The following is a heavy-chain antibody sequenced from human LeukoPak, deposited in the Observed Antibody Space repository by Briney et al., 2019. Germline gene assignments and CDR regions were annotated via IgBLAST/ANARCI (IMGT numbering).Heavy chain of an antibody. V-gene: IGHV3-23*01. CDR2: IRDSGSST. CDR1: GFTFSSYA. Sequence: GGSLRLSCAASGFTFSSYAMGWVRQAPGKGLEWVSAIRDSGSSTHYADSVKGRFTTSRDNSKNTLFLQMNSLRAGDTAIYYCAKYGPQDSGSSHFDYWGQGALVTVSS. D-gene: IGHD1-26*01. CDR3: AKYGPQDSGSSHFDY. J-gene: IGHJ4*02.